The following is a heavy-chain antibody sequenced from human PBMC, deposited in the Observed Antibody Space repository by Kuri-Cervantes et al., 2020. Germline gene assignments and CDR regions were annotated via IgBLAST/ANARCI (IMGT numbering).Heavy chain of an antibody. J-gene: IGHJ5*02. D-gene: IGHD2-2*01. CDR2: ISYDGSNK. CDR1: GFTFSSYG. V-gene: IGHV3-30*18. Sequence: GESLKISCAASGFTFSSYGMHWVRQAPGKGLEWVAVISYDGSNKYYADSVKGRFTISRDNSKNTLYLQMNSLRAEDTAVYYCAKEEGYCSSTSCYFTPSWGQGTLVTVSS. CDR3: AKEEGYCSSTSCYFTPS.